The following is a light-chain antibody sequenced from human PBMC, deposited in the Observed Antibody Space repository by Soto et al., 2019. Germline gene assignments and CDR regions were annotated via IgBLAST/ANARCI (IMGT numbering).Light chain of an antibody. CDR2: RNN. Sequence: QAVVTQPPSASGTPGQRVPISCSGSSSNIERNTVNWYQQLPGTAPKLLIYRNNQRPSGVPDRFSGSKSGTSASLAISGLQSEDEADYFCATWDDSLSGVVFGGGTKLTVL. CDR1: SSNIERNT. V-gene: IGLV1-44*01. J-gene: IGLJ2*01. CDR3: ATWDDSLSGVV.